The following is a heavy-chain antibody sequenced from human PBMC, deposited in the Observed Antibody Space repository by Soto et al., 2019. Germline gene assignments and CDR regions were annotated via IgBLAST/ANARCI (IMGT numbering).Heavy chain of an antibody. CDR2: ISYDGSNK. CDR3: AKDGYCSGGSCYYFDY. J-gene: IGHJ4*02. Sequence: QVQLVESGGGVVQPGRSLRLSCAASGFTFSSYGMHWVRQAPGKGLEWVAVISYDGSNKYYADSVKGRFTISRDNSKNTLYLKMNSLRAEDTAVYYCAKDGYCSGGSCYYFDYWGQGTLVTVSS. V-gene: IGHV3-30*18. D-gene: IGHD2-15*01. CDR1: GFTFSSYG.